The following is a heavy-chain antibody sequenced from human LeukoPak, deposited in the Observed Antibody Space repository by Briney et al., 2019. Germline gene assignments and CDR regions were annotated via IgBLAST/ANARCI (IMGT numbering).Heavy chain of an antibody. CDR2: ISAYNGKT. CDR1: GYEFSSYG. V-gene: IGHV1-18*01. J-gene: IGHJ3*02. D-gene: IGHD3-16*02. Sequence: ASVTVSCKASGYEFSSYGISWVRQAPGQGLEWMGWISAYNGKTKYAGKFQGRLTMTTETSTSTAYMELRSLTSADTAVYYCAKDSPRDDYVRGSYRYSRRGLDIWGQGTLVTASS. CDR3: AKDSPRDDYVRGSYRYSRRGLDI.